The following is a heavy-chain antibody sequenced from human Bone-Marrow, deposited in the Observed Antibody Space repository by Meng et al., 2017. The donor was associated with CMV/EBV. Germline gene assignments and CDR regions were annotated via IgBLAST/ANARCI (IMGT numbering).Heavy chain of an antibody. J-gene: IGHJ3*02. CDR3: AKDITAYNWNAASAFDI. V-gene: IGHV3-30-3*01. D-gene: IGHD1-1*01. CDR1: GLTFSSYA. CDR2: ISYDGSNK. Sequence: GGSLRLSCAASGLTFSSYAMYWVRQAPGKGLEWVSVISYDGSNKYYADSVKGRFTISRDNSKNTLYLQMNSLRAEDTAVYCCAKDITAYNWNAASAFDIWGQGTMVTVSS.